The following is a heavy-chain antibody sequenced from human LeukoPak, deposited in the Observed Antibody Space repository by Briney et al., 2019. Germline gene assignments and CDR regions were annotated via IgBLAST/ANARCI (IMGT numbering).Heavy chain of an antibody. D-gene: IGHD6-6*01. J-gene: IGHJ3*02. V-gene: IGHV3-74*01. CDR3: TRDSSSPGI. CDR2: INADGSTT. CDR1: GFTFSSYW. Sequence: GGSLRLSCVASGFTFSSYWMHWVRQAPGKGLVWVAYINADGSTTTYADSVKGRFTISRDNAENTLYLQMNSLRAEDTVVYYCTRDSSSPGIWGQGTMVTVSS.